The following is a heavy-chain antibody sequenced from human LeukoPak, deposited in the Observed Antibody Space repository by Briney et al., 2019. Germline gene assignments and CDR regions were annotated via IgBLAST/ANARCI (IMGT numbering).Heavy chain of an antibody. J-gene: IGHJ6*03. CDR1: RYSISSGYY. CDR3: VRVGGYGYHYYYMDV. D-gene: IGHD5-12*01. Sequence: PSETLSLTCSVSRYSISSGYYWAWIRQPPGKGLEWIGSVYHSGSAYYNASLKSRVTISVDRSKNQFFLRLSSVTAADTAVYYCVRVGGYGYHYYYMDVWGNGTTVIVSS. V-gene: IGHV4-38-2*02. CDR2: VYHSGSA.